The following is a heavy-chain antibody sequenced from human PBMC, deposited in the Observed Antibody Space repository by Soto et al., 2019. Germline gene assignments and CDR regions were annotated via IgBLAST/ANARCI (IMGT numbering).Heavy chain of an antibody. J-gene: IGHJ4*02. D-gene: IGHD2-21*02. CDR2: VKSDESTT. CDR3: VCFECGRTAVVTAMEANGY. Sequence: VQLVASGGGLVQPGGSLRLSCAASGFTFSSYWMHWFRQGPGKGLVWVSRVKSDESTTSYADSVKGRFTISRDNAKNTLYLQMSSLRVEDTALYYCVCFECGRTAVVTAMEANGYWGQGTLVTVSS. CDR1: GFTFSSYW. V-gene: IGHV3-74*01.